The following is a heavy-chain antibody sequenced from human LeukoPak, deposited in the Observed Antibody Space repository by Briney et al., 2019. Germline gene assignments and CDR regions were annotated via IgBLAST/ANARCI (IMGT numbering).Heavy chain of an antibody. V-gene: IGHV1-3*01. Sequence: GASVKVSCKASGYTFTTYAMHWVRQAPGQRLEWMGWINGGNGNTKYSQKFQGRVTITRDTSASTVYMELSSLRSEDRAVYYCARPPAGYYDGSGFFDYWGQGTLVTVSS. CDR1: GYTFTTYA. CDR2: INGGNGNT. D-gene: IGHD3-22*01. CDR3: ARPPAGYYDGSGFFDY. J-gene: IGHJ4*02.